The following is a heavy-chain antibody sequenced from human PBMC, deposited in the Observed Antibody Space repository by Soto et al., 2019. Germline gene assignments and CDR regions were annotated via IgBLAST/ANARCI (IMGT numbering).Heavy chain of an antibody. J-gene: IGHJ4*02. CDR3: AKAYSSIAARASDY. CDR2: ISGSGGST. CDR1: GFTFSSYA. D-gene: IGHD6-6*01. V-gene: IGHV3-23*01. Sequence: GGSLSLSCAASGFTFSSYAMSWVRQAPGKGLEWVSAISGSGGSTYYADSVKGRFTISRDNSKNTLYLQMNSLRAEDTAVYYCAKAYSSIAARASDYWGQGTLVTVSS.